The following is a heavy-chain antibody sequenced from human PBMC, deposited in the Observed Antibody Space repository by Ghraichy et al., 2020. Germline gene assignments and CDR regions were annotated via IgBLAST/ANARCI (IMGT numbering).Heavy chain of an antibody. Sequence: GGSLRLSCAASGFTFSSYWMHWVRQAPGKGLVWVSRINSDGSSTSYADSVKGRFTISRDNAKNTLYLQMNSLRAEDTAVYYCAREKQLGRSYYYYGMDVWGQGTTVTVSS. CDR3: AREKQLGRSYYYYGMDV. J-gene: IGHJ6*02. V-gene: IGHV3-74*01. CDR1: GFTFSSYW. D-gene: IGHD6-6*01. CDR2: INSDGSST.